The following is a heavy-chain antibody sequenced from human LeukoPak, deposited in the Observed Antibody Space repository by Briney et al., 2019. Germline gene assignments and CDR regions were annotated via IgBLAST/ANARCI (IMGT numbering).Heavy chain of an antibody. J-gene: IGHJ4*02. D-gene: IGHD2-15*01. CDR3: TRLYCSGGSCYQDYFDY. V-gene: IGHV3-73*01. CDR2: IRSKANSYAT. Sequence: PGGSLRLSCAASGFTFSGSAMHWVRQASGKGLEWVGRIRSKANSYATAYAASVKGRFTISRDDSKNTAYLQMNSLKTEGTAVYYCTRLYCSGGSCYQDYFDYWGQGTLVTVSS. CDR1: GFTFSGSA.